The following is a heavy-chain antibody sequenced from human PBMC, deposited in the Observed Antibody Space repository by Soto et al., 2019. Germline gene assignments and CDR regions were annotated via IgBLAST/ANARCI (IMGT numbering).Heavy chain of an antibody. J-gene: IGHJ5*02. D-gene: IGHD6-19*01. CDR2: MNPNSGNT. V-gene: IGHV1-8*01. Sequence: GASVKVSCKASGYTFTSYDINWVRQATGQGLEWMGWMNPNSGNTGYAQKFQGRVTMTRNTSISTAYMELSSLRSEDTAVYYCARGEARVGSSGWLSRGNWFDPWGQGTLVTVSS. CDR1: GYTFTSYD. CDR3: ARGEARVGSSGWLSRGNWFDP.